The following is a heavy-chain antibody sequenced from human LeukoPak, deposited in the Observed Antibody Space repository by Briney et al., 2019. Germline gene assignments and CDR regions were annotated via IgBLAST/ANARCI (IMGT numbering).Heavy chain of an antibody. Sequence: PGGSLRLSCAASGFTFSSYGMHWVRQAPGKGLEWVAVISYDGSNKYYADSVKGRFTISRDNSKNTLYLQMNSLRAEDTAVYYCAKDLGEYYDILTGYHYWGQGTLVTVSS. V-gene: IGHV3-30*18. CDR2: ISYDGSNK. D-gene: IGHD3-9*01. CDR3: AKDLGEYYDILTGYHY. CDR1: GFTFSSYG. J-gene: IGHJ4*02.